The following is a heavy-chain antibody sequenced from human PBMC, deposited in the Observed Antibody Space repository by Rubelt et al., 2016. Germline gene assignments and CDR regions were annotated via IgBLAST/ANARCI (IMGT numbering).Heavy chain of an antibody. J-gene: IGHJ2*01. Sequence: VRQAPGKGLEWVANIKQDGSEKYYVDSVKGRFTISRDNAKNSLYLQMNSLRADDTAIYYCATTTGDDPNVSRYWHFDLWGRGTLVTVSS. CDR2: IKQDGSEK. D-gene: IGHD1-26*01. V-gene: IGHV3-7*03. CDR3: ATTTGDDPNVSRYWHFDL.